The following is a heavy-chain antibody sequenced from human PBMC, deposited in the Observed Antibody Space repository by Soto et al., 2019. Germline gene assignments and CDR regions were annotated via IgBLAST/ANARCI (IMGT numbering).Heavy chain of an antibody. CDR3: ARDNRGGITIFGVVINAFDI. CDR1: GYTFTSYY. CDR2: INPSGGST. J-gene: IGHJ3*02. V-gene: IGHV1-46*01. D-gene: IGHD3-3*01. Sequence: QVQLVQSGAEVKKPGASVKVSCKASGYTFTSYYMHWVRQAPGQGLEWMGIINPSGGSTSYAQKFQGRVTMHRDTSTRTVYMELSSLRSEDTAVYYCARDNRGGITIFGVVINAFDIWGQGTMVTVSS.